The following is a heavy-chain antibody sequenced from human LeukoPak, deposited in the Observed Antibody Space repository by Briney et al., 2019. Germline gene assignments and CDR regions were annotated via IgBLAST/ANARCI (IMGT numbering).Heavy chain of an antibody. CDR3: ARLNYDYVWGSYRIYYYYYMDV. J-gene: IGHJ6*03. V-gene: IGHV4-38-2*01. Sequence: SETLSLTCAVSGYSISSGYDWGWIRQLPGKGLEWIGSIYHSGSTYYNPSLKSRVTISVDTSKNQFSLKLSSVTAADTAVYYCARLNYDYVWGSYRIYYYYYMDVWGKGTTVTVSS. CDR1: GYSISSGYD. CDR2: IYHSGST. D-gene: IGHD3-16*02.